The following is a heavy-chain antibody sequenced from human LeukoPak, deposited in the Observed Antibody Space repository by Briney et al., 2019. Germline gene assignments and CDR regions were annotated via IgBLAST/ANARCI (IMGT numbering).Heavy chain of an antibody. CDR3: ATPGTSIAAAGTLRH. CDR2: ISAYNGNT. J-gene: IGHJ1*01. D-gene: IGHD6-13*01. Sequence: GASVKVSCKASGYTFTSYGISWVRQAPGRGLEWMGWISAYNGNTNYAQKLQGRVTMTRDTSTSTVYMELSSLRSEDTAVYYCATPGTSIAAAGTLRHWGQGTLVTVSS. CDR1: GYTFTSYG. V-gene: IGHV1-18*01.